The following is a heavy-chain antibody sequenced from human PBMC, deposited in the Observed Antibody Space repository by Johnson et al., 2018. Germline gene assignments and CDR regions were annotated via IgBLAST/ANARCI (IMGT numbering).Heavy chain of an antibody. Sequence: VQLVESGGGLVKPGGSLRLSCAASGFTFSNAWMNWVRQAPGKGLEWVGHIKSKTDGGTTDYAAPVKGRFTISRDDSKNTLYLQMNSLKTEDTAVYYCTTVVDTSGYLYYVAFDIWGQGTMVTVSS. CDR1: GFTFSNAW. V-gene: IGHV3-15*01. CDR2: IKSKTDGGTT. J-gene: IGHJ3*02. CDR3: TTVVDTSGYLYYVAFDI. D-gene: IGHD3-22*01.